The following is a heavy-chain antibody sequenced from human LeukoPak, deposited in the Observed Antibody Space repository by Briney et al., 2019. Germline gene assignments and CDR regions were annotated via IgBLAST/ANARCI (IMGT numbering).Heavy chain of an antibody. D-gene: IGHD1-14*01. CDR3: AKSRLTPHP. V-gene: IGHV3-23*01. J-gene: IGHJ5*02. CDR2: IGGSGSST. Sequence: GGSLRLYCAASGFTFSNSDMSWVRQAPGKGLEWVSAIGGSGSSTFYADSLKGRFTVSRDNSKNTLYLQMSSLRAEDTAVYYCAKSRLTPHPWGQGTLVTVSS. CDR1: GFTFSNSD.